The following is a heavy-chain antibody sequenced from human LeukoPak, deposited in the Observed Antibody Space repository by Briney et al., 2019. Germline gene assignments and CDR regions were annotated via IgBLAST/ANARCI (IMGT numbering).Heavy chain of an antibody. V-gene: IGHV1-18*01. J-gene: IGHJ3*02. CDR2: INAYNGNT. Sequence: ASVKVSCKASRYTFTSYGISWVRQAPGQGLEWMGWINAYNGNTNYAQKLQGRVTMTTDTSTSTAYMELRSLRSDDTAVYYCATYYYDSSGYYPDAFDIWGQGTMVTVSS. D-gene: IGHD3-22*01. CDR1: RYTFTSYG. CDR3: ATYYYDSSGYYPDAFDI.